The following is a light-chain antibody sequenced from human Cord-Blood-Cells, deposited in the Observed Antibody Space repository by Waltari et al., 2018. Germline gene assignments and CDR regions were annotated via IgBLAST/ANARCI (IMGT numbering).Light chain of an antibody. CDR1: QSISSW. Sequence: DIQMNQSPSTLSASVGARVTITCRASQSISSWLAWYQQKPGKAPKLLIYDASSLESGVPSRFSGSGSGTEFTLTISSLQPDDFATYYCQQYNSYWTFGQGTKLEIK. CDR2: DAS. J-gene: IGKJ2*01. CDR3: QQYNSYWT. V-gene: IGKV1-5*01.